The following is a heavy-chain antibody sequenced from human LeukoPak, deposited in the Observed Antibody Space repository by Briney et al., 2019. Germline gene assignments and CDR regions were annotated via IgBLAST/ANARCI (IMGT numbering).Heavy chain of an antibody. V-gene: IGHV4-31*03. CDR2: IYYSGST. Sequence: PSETLSLTCTVSGGSISSGGYYWSWIRQHPGKGLEWIGYIYYSGSTYYNPSLKSRVTISVDTSKNQFSLKLSSVTAADTAVYYCARGRCSSTSCPFDYWAREPWSPSPQ. D-gene: IGHD2-2*01. J-gene: IGHJ4*02. CDR1: GGSISSGGYY. CDR3: ARGRCSSTSCPFDY.